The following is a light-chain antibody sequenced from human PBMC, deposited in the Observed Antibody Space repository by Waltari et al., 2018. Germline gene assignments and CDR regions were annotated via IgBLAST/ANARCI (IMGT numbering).Light chain of an antibody. V-gene: IGLV1-40*01. J-gene: IGLJ2*01. CDR2: GNS. CDR1: SSDLGAGYD. CDR3: QSYDNNLSAV. Sequence: QSVLPPPPSVSGAPGQRVTISCTWSSSDLGAGYDAPWYQQLPGTAPTRRIYGNSNRPSVVPDRFSGSKSGTSASLAITGLQAEDEADYYGQSYDNNLSAVFGGGTKLTVL.